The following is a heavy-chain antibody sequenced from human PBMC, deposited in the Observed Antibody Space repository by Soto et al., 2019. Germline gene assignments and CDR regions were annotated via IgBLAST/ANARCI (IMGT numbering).Heavy chain of an antibody. J-gene: IGHJ6*02. Sequence: GGSLRLSCAASGFTFSDYYMSWIRQAPGKGLEWVSYISSSSSYTNYADSVKGRFTISRDNTQKSLYLKMDSLTSEDTAIYYCARDREPSVYHGMAVWGQGTTVTVSS. CDR3: ARDREPSVYHGMAV. CDR2: ISSSSSYT. V-gene: IGHV3-11*05. CDR1: GFTFSDYY.